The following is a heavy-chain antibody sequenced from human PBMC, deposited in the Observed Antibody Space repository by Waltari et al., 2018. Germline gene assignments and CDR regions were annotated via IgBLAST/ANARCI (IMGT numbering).Heavy chain of an antibody. CDR3: ARVPYYYTSGSYYYYMDV. J-gene: IGHJ6*03. V-gene: IGHV4-38-2*01. CDR2: IYPSGST. D-gene: IGHD3-10*01. CDR1: GYSISSGYY. Sequence: QVQLQESGPGLVKPSETLSLPCVVSGYSISSGYYWGWIRQPPGTGLEWIGSIYPSGSTYYTPSLRSRGTMSVDTSKSHFSLKLSSMTAADTAVYYCARVPYYYTSGSYYYYMDVWGKGTTVTVSS.